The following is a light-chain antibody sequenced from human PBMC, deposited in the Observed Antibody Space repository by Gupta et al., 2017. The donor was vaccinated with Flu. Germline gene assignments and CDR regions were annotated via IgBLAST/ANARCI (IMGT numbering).Light chain of an antibody. CDR1: QSRHQRQGRTF. CDR3: LQSKQFPRT. Sequence: VAPGQPASISCKLSQSRHQRQGRTFLEWYLQKPGQPPQLLIFNVSNRCSGVPDRFSGSGSGTDFKLNISRVEAEDVGMYYCLQSKQFPRTFGQGTKVEI. J-gene: IGKJ1*01. V-gene: IGKV2D-29*01. CDR2: NVS.